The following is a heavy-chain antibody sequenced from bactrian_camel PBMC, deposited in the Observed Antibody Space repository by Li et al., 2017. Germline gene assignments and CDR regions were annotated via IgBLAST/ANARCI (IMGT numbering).Heavy chain of an antibody. Sequence: QVQLVESGGGSVQVGGSLRLSCAASGYFYCSNDMSWYRQPPGKECEFVSGIDSDGSTSYADSVKGRFTISRDNAKNTVYLQMNSLKPEDTAMYYCKAEGSGGAWYCADSGYWGQGTQVTVS. CDR3: KAEGSGGAWYCADSGY. CDR2: IDSDGST. D-gene: IGHD2*01. CDR1: GYFYCSND. J-gene: IGHJ6*01. V-gene: IGHV3S53*01.